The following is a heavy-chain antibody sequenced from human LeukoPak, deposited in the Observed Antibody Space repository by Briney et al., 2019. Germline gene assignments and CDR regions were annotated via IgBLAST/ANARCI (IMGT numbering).Heavy chain of an antibody. CDR2: ISAYNGNT. Sequence: GASVKVSCKASGYTYTSYGISWVRQAPGQALEWMGWISAYNGNTKYAQKLQGRVTMTTDTSTSTAYMELRSLRAHDTGVYYCARDSAAAGSFDYWGQGTLVTVSS. V-gene: IGHV1-18*01. D-gene: IGHD6-13*01. J-gene: IGHJ4*02. CDR1: GYTYTSYG. CDR3: ARDSAAAGSFDY.